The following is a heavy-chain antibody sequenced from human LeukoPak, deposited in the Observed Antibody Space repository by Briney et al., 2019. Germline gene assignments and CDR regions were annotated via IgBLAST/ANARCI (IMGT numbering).Heavy chain of an antibody. Sequence: PGGSLRLSCSASGFTFSSYAMHWVRQAPGKGLEYVSAISSNGGRTYYADSVKGGFTISRDNSKNTLYLQMSSLRAEDTAVYYCGRGAVAGIPPDYWGQGTLVTVSS. CDR1: GFTFSSYA. J-gene: IGHJ4*02. V-gene: IGHV3-64D*06. CDR3: GRGAVAGIPPDY. CDR2: ISSNGGRT. D-gene: IGHD6-19*01.